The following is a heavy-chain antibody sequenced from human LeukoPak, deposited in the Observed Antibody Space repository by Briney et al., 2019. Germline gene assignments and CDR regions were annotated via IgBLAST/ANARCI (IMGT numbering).Heavy chain of an antibody. CDR2: ISGYNGNT. V-gene: IGHV1-18*01. Sequence: GASVKVSCKASGYTFTTYHINWVRQAPRQGLEWMGWISGYNGNTHYAQKVQGRVTMTTDTSTSTAYMELRSLRSDDTAAYYCARDARSGSYFYDYWGQGTLVTVSS. CDR1: GYTFTTYH. J-gene: IGHJ4*02. D-gene: IGHD1-26*01. CDR3: ARDARSGSYFYDY.